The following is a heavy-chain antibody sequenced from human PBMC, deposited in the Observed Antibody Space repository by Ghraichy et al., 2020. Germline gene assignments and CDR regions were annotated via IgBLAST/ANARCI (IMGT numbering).Heavy chain of an antibody. V-gene: IGHV3-7*01. Sequence: GESLNISCAVSGFIFSNSWMSWVRQTPGKGLEWVPNIKGDGSEIYYVDSVKGRFTISRDNAKNSLNLQMNILRAEDTAVYYCARLIDRAPDYSGQGTLVTVSP. CDR3: ARLIDRAPDY. J-gene: IGHJ4*02. CDR1: GFIFSNSW. D-gene: IGHD3-22*01. CDR2: IKGDGSEI.